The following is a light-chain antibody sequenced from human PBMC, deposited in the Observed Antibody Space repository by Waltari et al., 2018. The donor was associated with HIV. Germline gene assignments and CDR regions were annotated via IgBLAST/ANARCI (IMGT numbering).Light chain of an antibody. CDR2: WAS. CDR1: QSVLYSSNNKNY. V-gene: IGKV4-1*01. J-gene: IGKJ1*01. CDR3: QQYYSTPRT. Sequence: DIVMTQSPDSLVAPPGERDTINCKSSQSVLYSSNNKNYLAWYQQKPGQPPKLLIYWASTRESGVPDRFSGSGSGTDFTLTISSLQAEDVAVYYCQQYYSTPRTFGQGTKVEIK.